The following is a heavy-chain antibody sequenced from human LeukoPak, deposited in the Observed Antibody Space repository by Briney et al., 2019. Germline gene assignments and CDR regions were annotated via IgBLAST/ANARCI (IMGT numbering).Heavy chain of an antibody. Sequence: RGSLRLSCAASGFTSSSYSMNWVPQAPGKGLESVSSISSSSSYIYYADSVKGRFTISRDNAKNSLYLQMNSLRAEDTAVYYCASVRIAAADSYWGQGTLVTVSS. CDR1: GFTSSSYS. CDR3: ASVRIAAADSY. D-gene: IGHD6-13*01. J-gene: IGHJ4*02. V-gene: IGHV3-21*01. CDR2: ISSSSSYI.